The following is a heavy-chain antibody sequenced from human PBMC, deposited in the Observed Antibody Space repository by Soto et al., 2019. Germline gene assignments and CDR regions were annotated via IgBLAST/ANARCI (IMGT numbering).Heavy chain of an antibody. CDR1: GFTFDSYA. CDR2: VSYDESHK. CDR3: ARPLTTGTNTNFAY. D-gene: IGHD4-17*01. V-gene: IGHV3-30-3*01. Sequence: AGGSLRLSCAASGFTFDSYAVHWVRQAPGKGLEWVAIVSYDESHKYYADSVKGRFTISRDNSKNTLYLQMSSLRAEDTAVYYCARPLTTGTNTNFAYWGQGTLVTVSS. J-gene: IGHJ4*02.